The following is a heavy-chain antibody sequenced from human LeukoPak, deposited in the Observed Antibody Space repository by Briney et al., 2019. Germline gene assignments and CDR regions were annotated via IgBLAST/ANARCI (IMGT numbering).Heavy chain of an antibody. V-gene: IGHV4-31*03. D-gene: IGHD6-13*01. CDR1: GGSISSGGHY. CDR3: ARELIAAAGTNFDY. CDR2: IYYSGST. J-gene: IGHJ4*02. Sequence: PSETLSLTCTVSGGSISSGGHYWSWIRQHPGKGLEWIGYIYYSGSTYYNPSLKSRVTISIDTSENQFSLKLSPVTAADTAVYYCARELIAAAGTNFDYWGQGTLVTVSS.